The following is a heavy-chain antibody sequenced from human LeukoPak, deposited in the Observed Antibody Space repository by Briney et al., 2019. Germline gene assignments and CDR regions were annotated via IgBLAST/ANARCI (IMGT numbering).Heavy chain of an antibody. CDR1: GYTFTSYG. D-gene: IGHD3-10*01. V-gene: IGHV1-18*01. CDR3: ACGAYYYGSGSYYQY. CDR2: ISAYNGNT. Sequence: GASVKVSCKASGYTFTSYGISWVRQAPGQGPEWMGWISAYNGNTNYAQKLQGRVTMTTDTSTSTAYMELRSLRSDDTAVNYCACGAYYYGSGSYYQYWGQGTLVTVSS. J-gene: IGHJ4*02.